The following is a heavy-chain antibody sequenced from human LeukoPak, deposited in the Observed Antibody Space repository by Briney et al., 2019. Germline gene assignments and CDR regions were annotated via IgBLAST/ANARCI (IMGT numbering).Heavy chain of an antibody. J-gene: IGHJ4*02. CDR3: ARPHGGVATIEAFDY. CDR1: GFTFSSYA. Sequence: GGSLRLSCAASGFTFSSYAMSWVRQAPGKGLEWVSSISGDGGTTYYADSVKGRFTISRDNAKNSLYLQMNSLRAEDTAVYYCARPHGGVATIEAFDYWGQGTLVTVSS. D-gene: IGHD5-12*01. CDR2: ISGDGGTT. V-gene: IGHV3-23*01.